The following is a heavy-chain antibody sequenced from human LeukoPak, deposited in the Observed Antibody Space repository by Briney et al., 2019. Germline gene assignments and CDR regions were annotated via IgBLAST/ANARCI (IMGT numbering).Heavy chain of an antibody. D-gene: IGHD5-24*01. Sequence: PGGSLRLSCAASGFTFSSYWMHWVRQAPGKGLVWVSRINSDGSSTSYADSVKGRFAISRDNAKNTLYLQMDSLRAEDTAVYYCARRGDGYAFDYWGQGTLVTVSS. CDR2: INSDGSST. CDR1: GFTFSSYW. CDR3: ARRGDGYAFDY. J-gene: IGHJ4*02. V-gene: IGHV3-74*01.